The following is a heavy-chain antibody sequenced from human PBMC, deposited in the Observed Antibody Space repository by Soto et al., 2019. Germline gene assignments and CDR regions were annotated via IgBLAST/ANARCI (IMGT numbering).Heavy chain of an antibody. CDR1: GFTFENYA. CDR2: ISGSGGTT. Sequence: PGDSLRPSCVASGFTFENYAMSWVRQAPGKGLEWVSAISGSGGTTYYSDSVKGRFTISRDNSKNTVYLQMNDLRIEDAAEYFCAKDSWAIFGVPAGEYYAMDVWGQGTTVTVSS. D-gene: IGHD3-3*01. CDR3: AKDSWAIFGVPAGEYYAMDV. J-gene: IGHJ6*02. V-gene: IGHV3-23*01.